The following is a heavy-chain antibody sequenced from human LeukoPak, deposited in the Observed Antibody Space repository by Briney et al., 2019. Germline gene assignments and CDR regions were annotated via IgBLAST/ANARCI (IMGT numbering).Heavy chain of an antibody. CDR1: GYTFTSYG. CDR3: ARGSGAITLVRGVSLGY. J-gene: IGHJ4*02. V-gene: IGHV1-18*01. CDR2: ISAYNGNT. Sequence: ASVKVSCKASGYTFTSYGISWVRQAPGQGLEWMGWISAYNGNTNYAQKLQGRVIITRNTSISTAYMELSSLRSEDTAVYYCARGSGAITLVRGVSLGYWGQGTLVTVSS. D-gene: IGHD3-10*01.